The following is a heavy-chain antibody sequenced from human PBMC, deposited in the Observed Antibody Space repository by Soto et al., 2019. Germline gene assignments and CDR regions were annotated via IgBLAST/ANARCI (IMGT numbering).Heavy chain of an antibody. Sequence: ASVKVSCKASGYTFTIYYMHWVLQAPGQGLEWMGIINPSGGSTNYAQKFQGRVTMTRDTSTSTVYMELSSLRSEDTAVYYCARDSGGATSYWFDPWGQGTLVTVSS. CDR2: INPSGGST. V-gene: IGHV1-46*03. CDR3: ARDSGGATSYWFDP. J-gene: IGHJ5*02. CDR1: GYTFTIYY. D-gene: IGHD1-26*01.